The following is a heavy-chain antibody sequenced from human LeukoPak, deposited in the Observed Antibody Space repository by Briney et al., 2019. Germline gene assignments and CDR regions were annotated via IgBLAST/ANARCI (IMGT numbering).Heavy chain of an antibody. CDR2: INGGTT. V-gene: IGHV3-23*01. D-gene: IGHD2-2*01. CDR1: GMPFSSDA. J-gene: IGHJ4*02. Sequence: GGSLRLSCAASGMPFSSDAMSWVRQAPGKGLEWVSAINGGTTLYADSVKGRFTTSRDNSKNTLFLQMNSLRAEDTAVYYCAHGSTYQLDHWGQGTLVTVSS. CDR3: AHGSTYQLDH.